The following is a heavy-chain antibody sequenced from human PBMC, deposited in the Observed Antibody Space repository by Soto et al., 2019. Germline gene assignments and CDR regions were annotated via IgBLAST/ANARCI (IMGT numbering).Heavy chain of an antibody. CDR1: GFTFGSFT. CDR2: ISSSSAYI. Sequence: EVHLVEAGGGLVKPGESLTLSCAASGFTFGSFTLNWVRQAPGKGLEWVSSISSSSAYIYYAESVKGPFTISRDNARSTLYLQMNSLRLDDTAVYFCARDGLTFGGDWGQGTLVAVSS. D-gene: IGHD3-16*01. CDR3: ARDGLTFGGD. V-gene: IGHV3-21*06. J-gene: IGHJ4*02.